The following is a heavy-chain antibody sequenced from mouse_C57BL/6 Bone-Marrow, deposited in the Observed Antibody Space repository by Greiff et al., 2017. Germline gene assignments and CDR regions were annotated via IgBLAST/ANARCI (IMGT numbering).Heavy chain of an antibody. V-gene: IGHV1-80*01. Sequence: VQLVESGAELVKPGASVKISCKASGYAFSSYWMNWVKQRPGKGLEWIGQIYPGDGDTNYNGKFKGKATLTADKSSSTAYMQLSSLTSEDSAVYFCARGRTTVVATDYWGQGTTLTVSS. CDR2: IYPGDGDT. D-gene: IGHD1-1*01. J-gene: IGHJ2*01. CDR3: ARGRTTVVATDY. CDR1: GYAFSSYW.